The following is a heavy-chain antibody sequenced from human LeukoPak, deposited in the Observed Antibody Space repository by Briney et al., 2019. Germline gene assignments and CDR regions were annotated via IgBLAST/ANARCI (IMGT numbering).Heavy chain of an antibody. CDR1: GGSISNYY. CDR2: IYYSGST. Sequence: SSETLSLTCTVSGGSISNYYWSWIGRPPGKGLEWIGYIYYSGSTLYNPSLKSRVTISVDTSKNQFSLKLRSVTAADTAVYYCARALCINGICEWFDPWGQGTLVTVSS. J-gene: IGHJ5*02. CDR3: ARALCINGICEWFDP. V-gene: IGHV4-59*08. D-gene: IGHD2-8*01.